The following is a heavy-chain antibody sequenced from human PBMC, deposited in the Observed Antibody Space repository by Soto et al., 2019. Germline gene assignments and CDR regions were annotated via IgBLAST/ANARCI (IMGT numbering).Heavy chain of an antibody. CDR3: ARDGWQQLVPLHTNWFDP. D-gene: IGHD6-13*01. J-gene: IGHJ5*02. V-gene: IGHV3-21*01. Sequence: TGGSLRLSCAASGFTFSSYSMNWVRQAPGKGLEWVSSISSSSYIYYADSVKGRFTISRDNAKNSLYLQMNSLRAEDTAVYYCARDGWQQLVPLHTNWFDPWGQGTLVTVSS. CDR1: GFTFSSYS. CDR2: ISSSSYI.